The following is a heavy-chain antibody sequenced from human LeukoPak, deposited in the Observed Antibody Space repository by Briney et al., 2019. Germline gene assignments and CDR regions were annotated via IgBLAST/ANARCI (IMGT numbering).Heavy chain of an antibody. Sequence: SETLSLTCTVSGGPISSYYWSWIRQPPGKGLEWIGYIYYSGSTNYNPSLKSRVTISVDTSKNQFSLKLSSVTAADTAVYYCARRDTAMGGWFDYWGQGTLVTVSS. CDR2: IYYSGST. D-gene: IGHD5-18*01. J-gene: IGHJ4*02. CDR1: GGPISSYY. CDR3: ARRDTAMGGWFDY. V-gene: IGHV4-59*01.